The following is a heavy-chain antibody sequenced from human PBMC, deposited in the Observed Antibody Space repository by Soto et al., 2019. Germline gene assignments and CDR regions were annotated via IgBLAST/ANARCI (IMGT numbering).Heavy chain of an antibody. V-gene: IGHV4-34*01. D-gene: IGHD6-19*01. Sequence: QVQLQQSGAGLLKPSETLSLTCAVYGESFSGYIWTWIRQTPGKGLQWIGQINHSGSASYNPSLKSPVTISVHTSNRQFSLELSSVTAADTAVYYCARGLITGSHYSGGWYYFDSWGQGTQVTVSS. CDR3: ARGLITGSHYSGGWYYFDS. J-gene: IGHJ4*02. CDR1: GESFSGYI. CDR2: INHSGSA.